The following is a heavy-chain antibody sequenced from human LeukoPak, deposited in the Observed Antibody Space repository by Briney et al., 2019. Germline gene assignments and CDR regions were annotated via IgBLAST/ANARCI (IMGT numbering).Heavy chain of an antibody. Sequence: SETLSLTCAVSGYSISSASYWGWIRQPPGKGLEWIGNIYHSGSPYYNPSLKSRVTISVDTSKYQFSLKLSSVTAADTAVDYCARPISSQGYFGVVIDWGQGTLVTVSS. D-gene: IGHD3-3*01. J-gene: IGHJ4*02. CDR1: GYSISSASY. V-gene: IGHV4-38-2*01. CDR3: ARPISSQGYFGVVID. CDR2: IYHSGSP.